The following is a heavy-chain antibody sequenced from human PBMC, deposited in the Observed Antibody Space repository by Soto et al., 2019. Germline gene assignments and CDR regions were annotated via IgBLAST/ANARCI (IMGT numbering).Heavy chain of an antibody. CDR3: SRGDWGSSGGAY. J-gene: IGHJ4*02. V-gene: IGHV3-7*04. Sequence: EVQFVESGGGLVQPGGSLSLSCVASGFTFSSHWMTWVRQAPGKGLEWVANIKQDGSEMHYFDSVKGRFTISRDNAKNSLYLQKNSLRDEDKAVYYCSRGDWGSSGGAYWGQGILVTVSS. CDR1: GFTFSSHW. CDR2: IKQDGSEM. D-gene: IGHD2-21*02.